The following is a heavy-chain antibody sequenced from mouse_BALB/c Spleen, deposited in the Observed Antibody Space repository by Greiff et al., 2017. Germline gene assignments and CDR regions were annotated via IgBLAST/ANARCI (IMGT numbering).Heavy chain of an antibody. Sequence: VQRVESGPGLVAPSQSLSITCTVSGFSFTGYGVNWVRQPPGKGLEWLGMIWGDGSTDYNSALKSRLSISKDNSKSQVFLKMNSLQTDDTARYYCARDPFLDAMDYWGQGTSVTVSS. CDR2: IWGDGST. V-gene: IGHV2-6-7*01. CDR1: GFSFTGYG. CDR3: ARDPFLDAMDY. J-gene: IGHJ4*01.